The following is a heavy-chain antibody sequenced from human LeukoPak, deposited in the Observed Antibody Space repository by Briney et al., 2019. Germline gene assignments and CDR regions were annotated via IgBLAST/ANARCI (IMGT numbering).Heavy chain of an antibody. CDR2: ISGTGSNT. CDR1: GFTFSSYA. Sequence: GGSLRLSCTAIGFTFSSYAMNWVRQAPGKGLEWVSAISGTGSNTYYADSVKDRFTISRDNSKNTLYLQMNSLRAEDTAVYYCARDSIPSASGSYYFDNWGQGTLVTVSS. J-gene: IGHJ4*02. V-gene: IGHV3-23*01. CDR3: ARDSIPSASGSYYFDN. D-gene: IGHD3-10*01.